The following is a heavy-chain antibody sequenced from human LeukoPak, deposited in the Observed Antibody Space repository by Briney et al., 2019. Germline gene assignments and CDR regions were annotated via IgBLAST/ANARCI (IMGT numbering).Heavy chain of an antibody. Sequence: GGSLRLTCAASGFTLSSYWMHWVRQAPGKGLVWVSRINSDGSSTSYAGSVKGRFTISRDNAKNTLYLQMNSLRVEDTAVYYCARGSYSFDYWGQGALVTVSS. D-gene: IGHD3-16*02. CDR2: INSDGSST. J-gene: IGHJ4*02. V-gene: IGHV3-74*01. CDR1: GFTLSSYW. CDR3: ARGSYSFDY.